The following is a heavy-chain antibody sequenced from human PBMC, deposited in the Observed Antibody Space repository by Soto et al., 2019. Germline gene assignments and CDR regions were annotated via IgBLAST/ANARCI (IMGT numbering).Heavy chain of an antibody. CDR3: ARCCSTGSLRF. CDR1: GGSISSVDYY. CDR2: IHYSGST. J-gene: IGHJ4*02. Sequence: QVELQESGPGLAKPSQTLSLTCTVSGGSISSVDYYWNWVRQPPGKGLEWIGHIHYSGSTYYNPSLKSRVTMSVDTSKNPFSLQLTSGTAADTAVYYCARCCSTGSLRFWGQGTLVTVSS. D-gene: IGHD2-2*01. V-gene: IGHV4-30-4*01.